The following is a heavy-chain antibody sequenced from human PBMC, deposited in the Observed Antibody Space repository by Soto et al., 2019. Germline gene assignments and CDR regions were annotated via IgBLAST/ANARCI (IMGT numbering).Heavy chain of an antibody. CDR3: ARGMNDIVVVVAATWIFDY. J-gene: IGHJ4*02. D-gene: IGHD2-15*01. CDR2: INPSGGST. Sequence: GASVKVSCKASGYTFTSYYMHWVRQAPGQGLEWMGIINPSGGSTSYAQKFQGRVTMTRDTSTSTVYMELSSLRSEDTAVYYCARGMNDIVVVVAATWIFDYWGQGTLVTVSS. V-gene: IGHV1-46*01. CDR1: GYTFTSYY.